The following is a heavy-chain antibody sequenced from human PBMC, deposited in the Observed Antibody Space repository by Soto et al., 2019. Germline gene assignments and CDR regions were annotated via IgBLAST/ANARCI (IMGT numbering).Heavy chain of an antibody. CDR2: ISSSGSTI. V-gene: IGHV3-48*03. Sequence: GGSLRLSCAASGFTFSSYEMNWVRQAPGKGLEWVSYISSSGSTIYYADSVKGRFTISRDNAKNSLYLQMNSLRAEDTAVYYCARDSYSSSWYYGMDVWGQGTTVTVSS. J-gene: IGHJ6*02. D-gene: IGHD6-13*01. CDR3: ARDSYSSSWYYGMDV. CDR1: GFTFSSYE.